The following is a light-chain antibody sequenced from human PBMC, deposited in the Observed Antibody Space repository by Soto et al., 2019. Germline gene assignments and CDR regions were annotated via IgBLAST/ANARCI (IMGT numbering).Light chain of an antibody. CDR2: GAS. J-gene: IGKJ1*01. Sequence: EIMMTQSPANVSVFPGESATLSCRASQSIGRDLAWYQQKAGQVPRLLIYGASTRATGIPARFSGGGSGTEFTRIISSLQSDDFALYYCQQYFHWRTFGQGTKVE. CDR1: QSIGRD. CDR3: QQYFHWRT. V-gene: IGKV3-15*01.